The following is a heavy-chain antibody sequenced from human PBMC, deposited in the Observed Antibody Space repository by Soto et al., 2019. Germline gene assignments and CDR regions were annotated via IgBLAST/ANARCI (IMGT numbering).Heavy chain of an antibody. CDR2: ISAYNGNT. J-gene: IGHJ4*02. CDR1: GYTFTSYG. Sequence: ASVKVSCKASGYTFTSYGISWVRQAPGQGLEWMGWISAYNGNTNYAQKLQGRVTMTTDTSTSTAYMELRSLRSDDTAVYYCARDPSHTVTTQIDYWGQGTLVTVSS. V-gene: IGHV1-18*01. D-gene: IGHD4-17*01. CDR3: ARDPSHTVTTQIDY.